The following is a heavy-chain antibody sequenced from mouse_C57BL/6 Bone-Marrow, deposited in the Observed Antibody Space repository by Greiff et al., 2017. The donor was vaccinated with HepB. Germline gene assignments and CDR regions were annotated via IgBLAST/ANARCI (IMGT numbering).Heavy chain of an antibody. Sequence: QVQLQQSGAELARPGASVKLSCKASGYTFTSYGISWVKQRTGQGLEWIGEIYPRSGNTYYNEKFKGKATLTADKSSSTAYMELRSLTSEDSAVYCCARSPSIYYYGSSYVYYAMDYGGQGTSVTVSS. J-gene: IGHJ4*01. V-gene: IGHV1-81*01. D-gene: IGHD1-1*01. CDR1: GYTFTSYG. CDR2: IYPRSGNT. CDR3: ARSPSIYYYGSSYVYYAMDY.